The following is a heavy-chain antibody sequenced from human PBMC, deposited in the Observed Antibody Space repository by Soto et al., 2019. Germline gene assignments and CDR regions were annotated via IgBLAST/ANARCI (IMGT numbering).Heavy chain of an antibody. CDR2: IYTSGST. J-gene: IGHJ5*02. CDR1: GGSISSYY. D-gene: IGHD3-3*01. Sequence: QVQLQESGPGLVKPSETLSLTCTVSGGSISSYYWSWIRQPAGKGLEWIGRIYTSGSTNYNPSLKSRVTMSVDTSKNQFSLKLSSVTAADTAVYYCARGISGAYYDFWSAARDWFDPWGQGTLVTVSS. V-gene: IGHV4-4*07. CDR3: ARGISGAYYDFWSAARDWFDP.